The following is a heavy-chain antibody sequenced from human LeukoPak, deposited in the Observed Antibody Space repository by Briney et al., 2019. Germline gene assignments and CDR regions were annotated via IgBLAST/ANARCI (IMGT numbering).Heavy chain of an antibody. CDR3: ARSPPYYYDSSGYYFDY. V-gene: IGHV4-4*07. Sequence: PSETLSLTCTVSGGSISSYYWSWIRQPAGKGLEWIGRIYTSGSTNYNPSLKSRVTMSVDTSKNQFSLKLSSVTAADTAVYYCARSPPYYYDSSGYYFDYWGQGTLVTVSS. CDR2: IYTSGST. J-gene: IGHJ4*02. CDR1: GGSISSYY. D-gene: IGHD3-22*01.